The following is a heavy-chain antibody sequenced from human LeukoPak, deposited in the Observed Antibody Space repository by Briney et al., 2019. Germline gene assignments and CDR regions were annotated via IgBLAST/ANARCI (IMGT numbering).Heavy chain of an antibody. V-gene: IGHV3-11*05. J-gene: IGHJ4*02. CDR2: ISTNSVYT. CDR3: ARGLDTTPYYYDSSGYYSSVPSDY. Sequence: GGSLRLSCTASGFTFSRYYMSWIRQAPGKGLEWVSYISTNSVYTSYADSLKGRFTISRDNAKNSLYLQMNSLRAEDTALYYCARGLDTTPYYYDSSGYYSSVPSDYWGQGTLVTVSS. CDR1: GFTFSRYY. D-gene: IGHD3-22*01.